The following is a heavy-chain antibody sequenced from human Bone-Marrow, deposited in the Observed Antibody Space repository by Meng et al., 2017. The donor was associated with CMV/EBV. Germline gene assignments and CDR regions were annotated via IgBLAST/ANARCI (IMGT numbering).Heavy chain of an antibody. CDR2: IRYDGSNK. CDR3: AKVGTVVTPDGDY. D-gene: IGHD4-23*01. Sequence: GESQKISCAASGFTFSSYGMHWVRQAPGKGLAWVAFIRYDGSNKYYADSVKGRFIISRDNSKNTLYLQMNSLRAEDTAVYYCAKVGTVVTPDGDYWGQGTLVTVSS. CDR1: GFTFSSYG. J-gene: IGHJ4*02. V-gene: IGHV3-30*02.